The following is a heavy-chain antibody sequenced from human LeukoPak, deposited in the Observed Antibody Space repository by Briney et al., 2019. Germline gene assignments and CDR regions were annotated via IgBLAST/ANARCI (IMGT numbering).Heavy chain of an antibody. CDR1: GFTFSSYE. V-gene: IGHV3-48*03. J-gene: IGHJ4*02. CDR3: AREFG. CDR2: ISSGGSNI. Sequence: GGSLRLSCAASGFTFSSYEMNWVRQAPGKGLEWVSYISSGGSNIYYAVSVQGRFTISRDNAKNSLYLQMNSLRAEDTAVYYCAREFGWGQGTLVTVSS. D-gene: IGHD3-16*01.